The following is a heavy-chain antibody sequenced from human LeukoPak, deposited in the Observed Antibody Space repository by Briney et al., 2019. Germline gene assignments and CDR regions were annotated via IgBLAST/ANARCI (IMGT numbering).Heavy chain of an antibody. CDR1: GGSISSSSYY. D-gene: IGHD6-6*01. V-gene: IGHV4-39*01. J-gene: IGHJ4*02. CDR3: ARKGDSIAARPFDY. Sequence: SETLSLTXTVSGGSISSSSYYWGWIRQPPGKGLEWIGSIYYSGSTYYNPSLKSRVTISVDTSKNQFSLKLSSVTAADTAVYYCARKGDSIAARPFDYWGQGTLVTVSS. CDR2: IYYSGST.